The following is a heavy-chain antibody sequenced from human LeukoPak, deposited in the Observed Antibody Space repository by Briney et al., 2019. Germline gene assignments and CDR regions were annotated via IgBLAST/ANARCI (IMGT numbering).Heavy chain of an antibody. CDR2: IYPGDSDT. CDR3: ARLKGAAAALYFFDY. J-gene: IGHJ4*02. CDR1: GYSFASYW. D-gene: IGHD6-13*01. Sequence: GESLKISCKGSGYSFASYWIGWVRQMPGKGLEWMGIIYPGDSDTRYSPSFQGQVTISVDKSISTAYLHWSSLKASDTAMYYCARLKGAAAALYFFDYWGQGTLVTVSS. V-gene: IGHV5-51*01.